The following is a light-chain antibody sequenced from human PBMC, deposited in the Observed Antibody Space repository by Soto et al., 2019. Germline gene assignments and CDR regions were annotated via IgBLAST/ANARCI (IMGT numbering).Light chain of an antibody. CDR3: EAWDDSLYGAV. J-gene: IGLJ2*01. Sequence: QSVLTQPPAASGTPGQRVTISCSGSSSNIGTNTVNWYQQLPGTAPELLIYSNDLRPSGVPDRFSGSKSGTSASLAISGLQSEDEADYYCEAWDDSLYGAVFGGGTKLTVL. CDR1: SSNIGTNT. V-gene: IGLV1-44*01. CDR2: SND.